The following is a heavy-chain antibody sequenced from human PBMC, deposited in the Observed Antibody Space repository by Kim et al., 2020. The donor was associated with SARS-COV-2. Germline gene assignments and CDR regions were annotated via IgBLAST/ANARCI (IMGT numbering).Heavy chain of an antibody. V-gene: IGHV1-69*13. J-gene: IGHJ3*02. CDR3: ASKSSSTWAFDI. Sequence: SVKVSCKASVGTFSSYAISWVRQAPGQGLEWMGGIIPIFGTANYAQKFQGRVTITADESTSTAYMDLSSLRSEDTAVYYCASKSSSTWAFDIWGQGTMVTVSS. CDR2: IIPIFGTA. CDR1: VGTFSSYA. D-gene: IGHD2-2*01.